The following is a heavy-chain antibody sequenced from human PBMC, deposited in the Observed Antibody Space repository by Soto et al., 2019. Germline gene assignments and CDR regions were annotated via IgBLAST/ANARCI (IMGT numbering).Heavy chain of an antibody. CDR1: GGSISSYY. V-gene: IGHV4-59*01. CDR3: ARGTAAAGRDY. D-gene: IGHD6-13*01. J-gene: IGHJ4*02. CDR2: IYYSGST. Sequence: SETLSLTCTVSGGSISSYYWSWIRQPPGKGLEWIGYIYYSGSTNYNPSLKSRVTISVDTSKNQFSLKLSSVTAADTAVYYCARGTAAAGRDYWGQGTLVTVSS.